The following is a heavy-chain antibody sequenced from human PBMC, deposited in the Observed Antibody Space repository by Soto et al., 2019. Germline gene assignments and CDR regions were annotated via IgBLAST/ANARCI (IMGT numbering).Heavy chain of an antibody. CDR1: GGSVSSDDYY. Sequence: ETLSLTCTVSGGSVSSDDYYWTWIRQPPGKGLEWIGYMYYSGTTNYSPSLKSRVTMSVDTSRNQFSLKLNSVTAADTAVYYCARGVDCSSSSCYRYYGMDVWGQGTTVTVSS. J-gene: IGHJ6*02. D-gene: IGHD2-2*01. V-gene: IGHV4-61*08. CDR2: MYYSGTT. CDR3: ARGVDCSSSSCYRYYGMDV.